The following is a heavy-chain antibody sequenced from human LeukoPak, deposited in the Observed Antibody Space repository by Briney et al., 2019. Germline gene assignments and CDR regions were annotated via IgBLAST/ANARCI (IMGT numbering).Heavy chain of an antibody. D-gene: IGHD2-15*01. Sequence: GRSLRLPCAASGFIFDDYGMHWVRQAPGKGLEWVSGISWNSGNIAYADSVTGRFTISRDNAKNSLYLQMNSLRAEDTAVYYCARDHSGYCSGGSCYGRAYYYYGMDVWGQGTTVTVSS. V-gene: IGHV3-9*01. CDR1: GFIFDDYG. CDR2: ISWNSGNI. J-gene: IGHJ6*02. CDR3: ARDHSGYCSGGSCYGRAYYYYGMDV.